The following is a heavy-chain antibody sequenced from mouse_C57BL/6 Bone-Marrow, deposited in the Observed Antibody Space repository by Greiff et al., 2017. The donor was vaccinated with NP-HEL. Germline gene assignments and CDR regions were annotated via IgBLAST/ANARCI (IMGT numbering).Heavy chain of an antibody. V-gene: IGHV1-63*01. Sequence: QVQLQQSGAELVRPGTSVKMSCKASGYTFTNYWIGWAKQRPGHGLEWIGDIYPGGGYTNYNEKFKGKATLTADKSSSTAYMQFSSLTSEDSAIYYCARDHYYGSSPHWYFDVWGTGTTVTVSS. CDR1: GYTFTNYW. CDR2: IYPGGGYT. D-gene: IGHD1-1*01. J-gene: IGHJ1*03. CDR3: ARDHYYGSSPHWYFDV.